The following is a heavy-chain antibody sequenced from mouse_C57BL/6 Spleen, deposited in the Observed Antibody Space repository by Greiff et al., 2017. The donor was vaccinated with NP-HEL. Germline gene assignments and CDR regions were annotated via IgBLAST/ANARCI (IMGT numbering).Heavy chain of an antibody. CDR2: IYPSDSET. CDR1: GYTFTSYW. D-gene: IGHD1-1*01. CDR3: ARRGGSSLDY. Sequence: VQLQQPGAELVRPGSSVKLSCKASGYTFTSYWMDWVKQRPGQGLEWIGNIYPSDSETHYNQKFKDKATLTVDKSSSTAYMQLSSLTSEDSAVYYCARRGGSSLDYWGQGTTLTVSS. V-gene: IGHV1-61*01. J-gene: IGHJ2*01.